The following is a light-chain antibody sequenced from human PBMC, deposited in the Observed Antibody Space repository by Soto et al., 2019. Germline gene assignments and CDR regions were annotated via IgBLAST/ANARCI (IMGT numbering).Light chain of an antibody. CDR3: CSYAGSSTDV. V-gene: IGLV2-23*01. CDR1: SSDVGSYNL. Sequence: QSVLTQPASVSGSPGQSITISCTGTSSDVGSYNLVSWYQQYPGTAPKLMIYEDSKRPSGVSNRFSGSKSGNTASLTISGLQTEDEADYYCCSYAGSSTDVFGTGTKVTVL. CDR2: EDS. J-gene: IGLJ1*01.